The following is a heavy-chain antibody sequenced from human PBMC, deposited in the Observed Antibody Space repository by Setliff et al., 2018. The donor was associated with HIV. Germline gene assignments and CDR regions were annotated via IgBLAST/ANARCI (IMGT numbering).Heavy chain of an antibody. Sequence: ASETLSLTCTVSGGSINSTSYYWGWIRQPPGNGLEWIGSIYHTGSTYYKPSLKSRVTISVDTSKNQFSLNLSSVTAADTAVYYCARGTAMAAIDYWGQGTLVTVSS. V-gene: IGHV4-39*07. CDR2: IYHTGST. CDR1: GGSINSTSYY. J-gene: IGHJ4*02. D-gene: IGHD5-18*01. CDR3: ARGTAMAAIDY.